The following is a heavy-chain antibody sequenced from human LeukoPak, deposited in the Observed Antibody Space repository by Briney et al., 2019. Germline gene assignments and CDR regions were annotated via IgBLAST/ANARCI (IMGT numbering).Heavy chain of an antibody. CDR1: GGSISSYY. Sequence: SETLSLTCTVSGGSISSYYWSWIRQPPGKGLEWIGYIYYSGSTNYNPSLKSRVTISVDTSKNQFSLKLSSVTAADTAVYYCARANYGSGSYRHTEFDYWGQGTLVTVSS. J-gene: IGHJ4*02. V-gene: IGHV4-59*01. CDR3: ARANYGSGSYRHTEFDY. D-gene: IGHD3-10*01. CDR2: IYYSGST.